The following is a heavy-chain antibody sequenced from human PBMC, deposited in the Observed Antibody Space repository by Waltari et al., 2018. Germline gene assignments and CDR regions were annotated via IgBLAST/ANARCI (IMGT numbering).Heavy chain of an antibody. CDR3: AKVRNRIVGASGGVSGFDY. J-gene: IGHJ4*02. V-gene: IGHV3-23*01. D-gene: IGHD1-26*01. CDR2: ISGSGGST. CDR1: GFTFSSYA. Sequence: EVQLLESGGGLVQPGGSLRLSCAASGFTFSSYAMSWVRQAPGKGLGWVSAISGSGGSTYYADSVKGRFTISRDNSKNTLYLQMNSLRAEDTAVYYCAKVRNRIVGASGGVSGFDYWGQGTLVTVSS.